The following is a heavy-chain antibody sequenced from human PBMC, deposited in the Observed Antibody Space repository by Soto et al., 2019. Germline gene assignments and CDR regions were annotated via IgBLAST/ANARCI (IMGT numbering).Heavy chain of an antibody. CDR2: LLYYGRNK. D-gene: IGHD1-1*01. Sequence: GGSRRRSWAPSGFTFSTFAIHWVRQAQGRGLEWVAVLLYYGRNKFYADSVKGRFTISRDNSKNTLYLQMNSLRTEDTAVYYCARDPTGTIDYWGQGILVTVSS. V-gene: IGHV3-30*04. CDR1: GFTFSTFA. J-gene: IGHJ4*02. CDR3: ARDPTGTIDY.